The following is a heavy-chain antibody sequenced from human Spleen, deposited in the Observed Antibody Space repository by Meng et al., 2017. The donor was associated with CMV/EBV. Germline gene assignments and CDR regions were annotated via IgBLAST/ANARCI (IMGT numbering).Heavy chain of an antibody. V-gene: IGHV3-66*02. CDR2: IYSVGNT. CDR3: ARKLVLPAAIQYYYRNYGMDV. Sequence: GESLKISCAVSGFTVSTTYMSWVRQAPGKGLEWVSTIYSVGNTYYAESVKGRFTISRDDAKNTLSLQMNSLRVDDTAAYYCARKLVLPAAIQYYYRNYGMDVWGQGTTVTVSS. D-gene: IGHD2-2*01. J-gene: IGHJ6*02. CDR1: GFTVSTTY.